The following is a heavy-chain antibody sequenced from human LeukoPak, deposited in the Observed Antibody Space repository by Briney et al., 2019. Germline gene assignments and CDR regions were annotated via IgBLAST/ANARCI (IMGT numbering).Heavy chain of an antibody. Sequence: ASVKVSCKASGYTFTSYDINWVRQATGQGLEWMGWMNPNSGNTGYAQKFQGRVTITADESTSTAYMELSSLRSEDTAVYYCASRIAARGIDHFDYWGQGTLVTVSS. J-gene: IGHJ4*02. D-gene: IGHD6-6*01. V-gene: IGHV1-8*01. CDR3: ASRIAARGIDHFDY. CDR2: MNPNSGNT. CDR1: GYTFTSYD.